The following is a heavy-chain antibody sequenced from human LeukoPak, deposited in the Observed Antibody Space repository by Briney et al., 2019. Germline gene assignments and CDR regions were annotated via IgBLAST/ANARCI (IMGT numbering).Heavy chain of an antibody. Sequence: SETLSLTCTVSGDSISSYYWSWIRQPPGKGLEWIGYIHYSGSTNYNPSLKSRVTISVDKSKNQFSLKLSSVTAADTAVYYCARAGQGYDFWSGYSPMDVWGKGTTVTVSS. V-gene: IGHV4-59*12. CDR1: GDSISSYY. J-gene: IGHJ6*03. CDR2: IHYSGST. CDR3: ARAGQGYDFWSGYSPMDV. D-gene: IGHD3-3*01.